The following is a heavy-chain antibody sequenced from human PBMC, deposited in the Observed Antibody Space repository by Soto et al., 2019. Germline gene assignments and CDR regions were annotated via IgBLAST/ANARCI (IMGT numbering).Heavy chain of an antibody. CDR2: IIPIFGTA. J-gene: IGHJ6*02. Sequence: QVQLVQSGAEVKKPGSSVKVSCKASGGTFSSYAISWVRQAPGQGLEWMGGIIPIFGTANYAEKVQGRVTITADDTTRTASMKLHSLGMETTAVYYFARVRTHEGYDGMDVWGQGTTVSDS. CDR1: GGTFSSYA. D-gene: IGHD2-21*01. V-gene: IGHV1-69*12. CDR3: ARVRTHEGYDGMDV.